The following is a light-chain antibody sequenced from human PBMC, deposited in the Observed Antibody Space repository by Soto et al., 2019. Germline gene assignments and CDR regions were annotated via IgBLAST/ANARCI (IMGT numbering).Light chain of an antibody. J-gene: IGLJ1*01. Sequence: QSALTQPASVSGSPGQSIAISCAGTSSDIGTYNHVSWYQQHPGKAPQLIIYEDINRPSGLSSRFSGSKSSNTASLTISGLQAEDEADYFCCSYTTSSTLVCGTGTKLTVL. CDR1: SSDIGTYNH. CDR2: EDI. CDR3: CSYTTSSTLV. V-gene: IGLV2-14*01.